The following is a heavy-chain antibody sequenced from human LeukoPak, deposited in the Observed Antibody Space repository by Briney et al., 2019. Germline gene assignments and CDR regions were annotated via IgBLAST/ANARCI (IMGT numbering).Heavy chain of an antibody. CDR1: GGSISSYY. D-gene: IGHD4-17*01. CDR2: IYYSGST. CDR3: ARYRPYGDLRGGFDY. Sequence: SETLSLTCTVSGGSISSYYWSWIQQPPGKGLEWIGYIYYSGSTNYNPSLKSRVTISVDTSKNQFSLKLSSVTAADTAVYYCARYRPYGDLRGGFDYWGQGTLVTVSS. V-gene: IGHV4-59*08. J-gene: IGHJ4*02.